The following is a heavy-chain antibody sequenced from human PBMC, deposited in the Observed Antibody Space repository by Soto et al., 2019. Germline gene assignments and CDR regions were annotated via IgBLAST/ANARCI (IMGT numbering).Heavy chain of an antibody. CDR2: IDPSDSYT. V-gene: IGHV5-10-1*01. D-gene: IGHD3-22*01. CDR3: ARQDPITMRGNWFDP. J-gene: IGHJ5*02. CDR1: GYSFTSYW. Sequence: PGESLKISCKGSGYSFTSYWISWVRQMHGKGLEWMGRIDPSDSYTNYSPSFQGHVTISADKSISTAYLQWSSLKASDTAMYYCARQDPITMRGNWFDPWGQGTLVTVS.